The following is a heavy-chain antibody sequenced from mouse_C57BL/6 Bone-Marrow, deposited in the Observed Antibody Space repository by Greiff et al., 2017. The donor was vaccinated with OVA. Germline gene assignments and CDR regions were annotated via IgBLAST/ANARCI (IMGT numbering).Heavy chain of an antibody. CDR1: GYTFTGYW. Sequence: VQLQQSGAELMKPGASVKLSCTATGYTFTGYWIEWVKQRPGHGLEWIGEILPGGGSTNYNEKFKGKATFTADTSSNTAYMQLSSLTTEDSAIYYCARDPDYYGSSPLDYWGQGTTRTVSS. CDR2: ILPGGGST. CDR3: ARDPDYYGSSPLDY. J-gene: IGHJ2*01. V-gene: IGHV1-9*01. D-gene: IGHD1-1*01.